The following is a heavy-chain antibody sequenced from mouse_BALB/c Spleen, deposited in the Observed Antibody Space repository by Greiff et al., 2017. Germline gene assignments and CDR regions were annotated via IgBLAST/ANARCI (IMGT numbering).Heavy chain of an antibody. CDR1: GYTFTSYW. J-gene: IGHJ2*01. V-gene: IGHV1-69*02. CDR2: IDPSDSYT. Sequence: VQLQQSGAELVKPGASVKLSCKASGYTFTSYWMHWVKQRPGQGLEWIGEIDPSDSYTNYNQKFKGKATLTVDKSSSTAYMQLSSLTSEDSAVYYCAIHYYGSSFDYWGQGTTLTVSS. D-gene: IGHD1-1*01. CDR3: AIHYYGSSFDY.